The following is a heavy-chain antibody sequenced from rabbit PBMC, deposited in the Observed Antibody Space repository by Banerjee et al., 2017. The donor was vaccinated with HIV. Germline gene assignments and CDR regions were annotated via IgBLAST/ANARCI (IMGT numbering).Heavy chain of an antibody. CDR1: GIDFSGNYY. CDR2: INTGSGST. Sequence: QQLEESGGDLVKPGASLTLTCKASGIDFSGNYYMCWVRQAPGKGLEWIGYINTGSGSTASATWAKGRFTISKTSSTTVTLQMTSLTAADTATYFCARYASSSNYGYYFNLWGPGTLVTVS. V-gene: IGHV1S40*01. D-gene: IGHD8-1*01. CDR3: ARYASSSNYGYYFNL. J-gene: IGHJ4*01.